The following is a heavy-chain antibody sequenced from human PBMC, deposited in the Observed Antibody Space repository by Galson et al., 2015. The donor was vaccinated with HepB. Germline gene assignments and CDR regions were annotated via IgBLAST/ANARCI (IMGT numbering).Heavy chain of an antibody. V-gene: IGHV1-3*01. Sequence: SVKVSCKASGYTFTSYAMHWVRQAPGQRLEWMGWINAGNGNTKYSQKFQGRVTITRDTSASTAYMELSSLRSEDTAVYYCAREMEVALLWFGEDRDESSAFDIWGQGTMVTVSS. J-gene: IGHJ3*02. D-gene: IGHD3-10*01. CDR2: INAGNGNT. CDR1: GYTFTSYA. CDR3: AREMEVALLWFGEDRDESSAFDI.